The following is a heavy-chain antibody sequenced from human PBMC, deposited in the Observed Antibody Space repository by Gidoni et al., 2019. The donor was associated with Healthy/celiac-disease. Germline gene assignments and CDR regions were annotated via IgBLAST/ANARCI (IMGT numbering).Heavy chain of an antibody. J-gene: IGHJ5*02. CDR3: ARVGNYAWFDP. V-gene: IGHV4-59*01. D-gene: IGHD1-7*01. CDR1: GGSISSYY. Sequence: QVQLQESGPGLVKPSETMSLTCNVAGGSISSYYWSWIRQPPGKGLEWIGYIYYSGSTNYNPSLKSRVTISVDTSKNQFSLKLSSVTAADTAVYYCARVGNYAWFDPWGQGTLVTVSS. CDR2: IYYSGST.